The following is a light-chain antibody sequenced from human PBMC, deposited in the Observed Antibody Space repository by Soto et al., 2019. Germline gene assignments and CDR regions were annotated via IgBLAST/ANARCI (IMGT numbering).Light chain of an antibody. V-gene: IGLV2-14*01. J-gene: IGLJ3*02. CDR1: TSDVCAFNL. CDR3: SAYTARSPLV. Sequence: QSVLTQPGPGSWSAGQSLTIFCPGTTSDVCAFNLVSWYQQHPGTAPKLIIYQVRNRPSGISSRFSGSRSGNTASLTISGLQPEDEGDYYCSAYTARSPLVFGGGTKVTVL. CDR2: QVR.